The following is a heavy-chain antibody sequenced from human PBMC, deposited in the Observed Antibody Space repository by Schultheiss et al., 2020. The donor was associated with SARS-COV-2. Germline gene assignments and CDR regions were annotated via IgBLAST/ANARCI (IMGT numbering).Heavy chain of an antibody. J-gene: IGHJ6*02. V-gene: IGHV4-59*12. CDR2: IYYSGST. Sequence: SQTLSLTCTVSGGSISSYYWSWIRQPPGKGLEWIGYIYYSGSTNYNPSLKSRVTISVDTSKNQFSLKLSSVTAADTAVYYCARGSQRARDYYGMDVWGQGTTVTVSS. D-gene: IGHD5-24*01. CDR3: ARGSQRARDYYGMDV. CDR1: GGSISSYY.